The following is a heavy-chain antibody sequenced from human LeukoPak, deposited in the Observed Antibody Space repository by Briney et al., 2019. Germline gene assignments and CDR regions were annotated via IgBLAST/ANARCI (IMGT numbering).Heavy chain of an antibody. V-gene: IGHV3-7*01. CDR1: GFTFSSYW. Sequence: GGSLRLSCAASGFTFSSYWMSWVRQAPGKGLEWVANIRYDGSERYYVDSVKGRFTISRDNSKNSLYLQMNSLTAEDTAVYYCAKDWRTYEIGDQGTMVTGSS. J-gene: IGHJ3*02. CDR3: AKDWRTYEI. CDR2: IRYDGSER.